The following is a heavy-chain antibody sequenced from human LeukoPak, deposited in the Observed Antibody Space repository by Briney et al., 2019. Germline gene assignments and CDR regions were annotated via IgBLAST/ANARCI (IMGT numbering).Heavy chain of an antibody. CDR3: ARGGRWLQLIHLMDY. J-gene: IGHJ4*02. CDR1: GYTFTSYY. CDR2: INPSGGST. Sequence: ASVKVSFKASGYTFTSYYMHWVRQAPGQGLEWMGIINPSGGSTSYAQKFQGRVTMTRDTSTSTVYMELSSLRSEDTAVYYCARGGRWLQLIHLMDYWGQGTLVTVSS. V-gene: IGHV1-46*01. D-gene: IGHD5-24*01.